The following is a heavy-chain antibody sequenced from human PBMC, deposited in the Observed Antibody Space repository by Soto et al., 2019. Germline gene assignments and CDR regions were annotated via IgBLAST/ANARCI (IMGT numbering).Heavy chain of an antibody. D-gene: IGHD6-13*01. V-gene: IGHV3-23*01. CDR1: GFTFSSYA. J-gene: IGHJ6*02. CDR3: AKDSSSWYHSNYYYYGMDV. Sequence: PGGSLRLSCAASGFTFSSYAMSWVRQAPGKGLEWVSAISGSGGSTYYADSVKGRFTISRDNSKNTLYLQMNSLRAEDTAVYYCAKDSSSWYHSNYYYYGMDVWGQGTTVTVSS. CDR2: ISGSGGST.